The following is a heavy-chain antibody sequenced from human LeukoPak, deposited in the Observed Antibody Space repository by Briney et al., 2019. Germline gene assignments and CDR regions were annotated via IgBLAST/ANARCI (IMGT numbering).Heavy chain of an antibody. CDR1: GFTFTSYW. Sequence: GGSLRLSCAASGFTFTSYWMTWVRQAPGKGLEWVAVISYDGSNKYYADSVEGRFTISRDNSKNTLYLQMNSLRAEDTAVYYCARWTGTTGSGFKSNWFDPWGQGTLVTVSS. D-gene: IGHD1-7*01. J-gene: IGHJ5*02. CDR3: ARWTGTTGSGFKSNWFDP. V-gene: IGHV3-30-3*01. CDR2: ISYDGSNK.